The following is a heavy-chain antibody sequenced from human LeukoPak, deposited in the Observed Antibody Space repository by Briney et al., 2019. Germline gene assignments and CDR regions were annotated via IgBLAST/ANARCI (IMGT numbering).Heavy chain of an antibody. J-gene: IGHJ6*03. Sequence: GGSLRLSCAASGFTFSSYWMSLVRQAPGKGLEWVANIKQDGSEKYYVDSVKGRFTISRDNAKNSLYLQMNSLRAEDTAVYYCARDLHDYGDYKGGYYYYMDVWGKGTTVTVSS. CDR2: IKQDGSEK. V-gene: IGHV3-7*01. CDR1: GFTFSSYW. CDR3: ARDLHDYGDYKGGYYYYMDV. D-gene: IGHD4-17*01.